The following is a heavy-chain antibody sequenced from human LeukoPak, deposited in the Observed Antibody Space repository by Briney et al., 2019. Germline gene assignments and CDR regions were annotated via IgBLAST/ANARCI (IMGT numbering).Heavy chain of an antibody. CDR1: GGSISSYY. J-gene: IGHJ6*03. D-gene: IGHD4-11*01. V-gene: IGHV4-4*07. CDR3: AREIATVTTRPYYYMDV. Sequence: NPSETLSLTCTVSGGSISSYYWSWIRQPAGKGLEWIGRIYTSGSTNYNPSLKSRVTMSVDTSKNQFSLKLSSVTAADTAVYYCAREIATVTTRPYYYMDVWGKGTTVTVSS. CDR2: IYTSGST.